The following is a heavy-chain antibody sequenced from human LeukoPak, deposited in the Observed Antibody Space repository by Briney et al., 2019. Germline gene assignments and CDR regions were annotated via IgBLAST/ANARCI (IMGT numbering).Heavy chain of an antibody. V-gene: IGHV4-34*01. CDR3: ARTLAVAGTSLQFDH. D-gene: IGHD6-19*01. Sequence: SETLPLTCAVYGGSFSGYYWSWIRQPPGKGLEWIGEINHSGSTNYNPSLKSRVTISVDTSKNQFSLKLSSVTAADTAVYYCARTLAVAGTSLQFDHWGQGTLVTVSS. CDR1: GGSFSGYY. CDR2: INHSGST. J-gene: IGHJ5*02.